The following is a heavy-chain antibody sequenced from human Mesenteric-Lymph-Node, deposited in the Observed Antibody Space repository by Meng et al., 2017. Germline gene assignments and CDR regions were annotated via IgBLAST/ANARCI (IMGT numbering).Heavy chain of an antibody. CDR1: GFTFSNCG. CDR3: ARGSPLSMRFGESFDY. Sequence: GGSLRLSCAASGFTFSNCGFSWVRQAPGKGLEWVANIKQGGSETYYVDSVKGRFTISRDNAKNSLYLQMNSLRAEDTAVYYCARGSPLSMRFGESFDYWGQGKLVTGAS. V-gene: IGHV3-7*01. J-gene: IGHJ4*01. CDR2: IKQGGSET. D-gene: IGHD3-10*01.